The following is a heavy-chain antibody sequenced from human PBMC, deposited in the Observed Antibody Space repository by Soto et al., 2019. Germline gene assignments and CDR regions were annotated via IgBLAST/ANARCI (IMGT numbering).Heavy chain of an antibody. J-gene: IGHJ4*02. CDR2: IILPFGTP. V-gene: IGHV1-69*13. CDR1: GGTFSSYA. D-gene: IGHD1-1*01. CDR3: ARGPDNQGYFDY. Sequence: GASVKVSCKASGGTFSSYAITWVRQAPGQGLEWMGVIILPFGTPNYAQTFQGRATITADESMSTAYMELSGLRSEDTAVYYCARGPDNQGYFDYWGRGILVSVSS.